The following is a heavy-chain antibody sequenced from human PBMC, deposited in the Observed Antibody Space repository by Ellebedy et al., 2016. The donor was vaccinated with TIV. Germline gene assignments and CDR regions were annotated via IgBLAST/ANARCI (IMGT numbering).Heavy chain of an antibody. Sequence: SETLSLTXTVSGGSISSYYWSWIRQPPGKGLEWIGEINHSGSTNYNPSLKSRVTISVDTSKNQFSLKLSSVTAADTAVYYCARAHVLLWLRAYYYYGMDVWGQGTTVTVSS. V-gene: IGHV4-34*01. CDR1: GGSISSYY. CDR2: INHSGST. D-gene: IGHD3-10*01. J-gene: IGHJ6*02. CDR3: ARAHVLLWLRAYYYYGMDV.